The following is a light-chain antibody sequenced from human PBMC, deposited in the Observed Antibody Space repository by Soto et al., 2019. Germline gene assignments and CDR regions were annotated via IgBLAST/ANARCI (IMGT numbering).Light chain of an antibody. CDR1: QSINNW. Sequence: DIQMTQSPSTLSASVGDRVTITCRASQSINNWLAWYQQRPGKAPKLLIYKASSLESGVPSRFSGSESGTEFTLTISSPQPDDSATYYCHQYDKFPHTFGQGTKLEIK. V-gene: IGKV1-5*03. J-gene: IGKJ2*01. CDR3: HQYDKFPHT. CDR2: KAS.